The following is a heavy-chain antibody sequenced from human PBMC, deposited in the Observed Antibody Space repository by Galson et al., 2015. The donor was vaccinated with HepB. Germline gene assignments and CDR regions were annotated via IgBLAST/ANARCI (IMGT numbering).Heavy chain of an antibody. V-gene: IGHV4-34*09. CDR1: GGSFSGYY. D-gene: IGHD3-9*01. CDR2: INHSGST. Sequence: YGGSFSGYYWSWIRQPPGKGLEWIGEINHSGSTYYNPSLKSRVTISVDTSKNQFSLKLSSVTAADTAVYYCARDKSGYDILTGYYSPNWFDPWGQGTLVTVSS. J-gene: IGHJ5*02. CDR3: ARDKSGYDILTGYYSPNWFDP.